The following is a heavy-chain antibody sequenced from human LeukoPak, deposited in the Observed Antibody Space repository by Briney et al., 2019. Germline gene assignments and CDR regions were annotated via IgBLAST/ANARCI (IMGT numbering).Heavy chain of an antibody. J-gene: IGHJ3*02. D-gene: IGHD3-9*01. CDR1: VGSISSDY. CDR3: ARADILTLDAFDI. Sequence: SETLSLTCTVSVGSISSDYWSWIRQPPGKGLWWIGYIYYSGSANYNPSLKSRVTISVDASKNQFSLKLSSVTAADTAVYYCARADILTLDAFDIWGQGTMVTVSS. V-gene: IGHV4-59*01. CDR2: IYYSGSA.